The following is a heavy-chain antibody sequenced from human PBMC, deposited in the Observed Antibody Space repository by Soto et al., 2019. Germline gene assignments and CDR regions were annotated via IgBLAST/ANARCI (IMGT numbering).Heavy chain of an antibody. J-gene: IGHJ6*02. CDR3: ATFDTALGYYYGMDV. V-gene: IGHV4-4*02. D-gene: IGHD5-18*01. CDR1: GGSISSSNW. Sequence: SETLSLTCAVSGGSISSSNWWSWVRQPPGKGLEWIGEIYHSGSTNYNPSLKSRVTISVDKSKNQFSLKPSSVTAADTAVYYCATFDTALGYYYGMDVWGQGTTVTVSS. CDR2: IYHSGST.